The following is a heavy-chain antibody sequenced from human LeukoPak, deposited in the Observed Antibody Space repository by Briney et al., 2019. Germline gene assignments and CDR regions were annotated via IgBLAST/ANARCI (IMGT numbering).Heavy chain of an antibody. CDR3: ARGRIASGAYYYYMDV. J-gene: IGHJ6*03. CDR1: GGSFSGYY. V-gene: IGHV4-34*01. CDR2: INHSGST. D-gene: IGHD2-21*01. Sequence: PSETLSLTCAVFGGSFSGYYWSWIRQPPGKGLEWIGEINHSGSTIYNPSFKSRVTISVDTSKNQVSLKLSSVTAADTAVYYCARGRIASGAYYYYMDVWGQGTLVTVSS.